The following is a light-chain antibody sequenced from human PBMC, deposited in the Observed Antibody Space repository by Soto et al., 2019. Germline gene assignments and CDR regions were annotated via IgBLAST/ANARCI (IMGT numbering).Light chain of an antibody. V-gene: IGKV1-5*03. J-gene: IGKJ1*01. CDR1: QSISSW. CDR3: QQYNSYWT. CDR2: KAS. Sequence: DIQMTQSPSTLSASVGDRVTITCRASQSISSWLAWYQQKPAKAPKLLIYKASSLDSGVPSRLSGSGSGTECTLTISSLQPDDFATYYCQQYNSYWTFGQGTKVEIK.